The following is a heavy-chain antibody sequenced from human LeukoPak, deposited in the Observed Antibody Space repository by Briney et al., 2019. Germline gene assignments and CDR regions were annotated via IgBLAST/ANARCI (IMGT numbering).Heavy chain of an antibody. V-gene: IGHV3-74*01. J-gene: IGHJ4*02. CDR3: AGSYYDSSGYRWPSEY. CDR1: GFTFSSYG. D-gene: IGHD3-22*01. Sequence: PGRSLRLSCAASGFTFSSYGMHWVRQAPGKGLVWVSRINSDGSSTSYVDSVKGRFTISRDNAKNTLYLQMNSLRAEDTAVYYCAGSYYDSSGYRWPSEYWGQGTLVTVSS. CDR2: INSDGSST.